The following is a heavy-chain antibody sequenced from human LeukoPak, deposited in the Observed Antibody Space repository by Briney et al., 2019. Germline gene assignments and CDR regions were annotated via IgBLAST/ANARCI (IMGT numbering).Heavy chain of an antibody. J-gene: IGHJ5*02. D-gene: IGHD6-6*01. CDR2: INPNSGGT. CDR1: GYTFTGYY. CDR3: ARGPRYSSSPGPRNWFDP. V-gene: IGHV1-2*06. Sequence: ASVKVSCKASGYTFTGYYMHWVRQDPGQGLEWMGRINPNSGGTNYAQKFQGRVTMTRDTSISTAYMELSRLRSDDTAVYYCARGPRYSSSPGPRNWFDPWGQGTLVTVSS.